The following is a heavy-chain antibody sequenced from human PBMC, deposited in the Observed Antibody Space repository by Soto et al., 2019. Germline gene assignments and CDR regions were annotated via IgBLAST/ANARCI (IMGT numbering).Heavy chain of an antibody. CDR3: AKELHTSSGWSQVIY. D-gene: IGHD6-19*01. Sequence: SGPTLVNPTQTLTLTCTFSGFSLSTSPVAVGWIRQPPGKALEWLAIIYWDDTKHYSPSLDSRLTITKDTSKNQVVLIMTNMDPVDTAVYYCAKELHTSSGWSQVIYWGQGTLVTVSS. J-gene: IGHJ4*02. CDR2: IYWDDTK. CDR1: GFSLSTSPVA. V-gene: IGHV2-5*02.